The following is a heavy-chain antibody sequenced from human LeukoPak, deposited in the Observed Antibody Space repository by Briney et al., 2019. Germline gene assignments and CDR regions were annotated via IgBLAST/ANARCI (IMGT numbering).Heavy chain of an antibody. CDR2: IYYSGST. J-gene: IGHJ3*02. D-gene: IGHD2-21*02. Sequence: SETLSLTCTVSGGSISSYYWSWIRQPPGKGLEWIGYIYYSGSTNYNPSLKSRVAISVDTSKNQFSLKLSSVTAADTAVYYCATYCGGDCRYSDAFDIWGQGTMVTVSS. CDR3: ATYCGGDCRYSDAFDI. CDR1: GGSISSYY. V-gene: IGHV4-59*01.